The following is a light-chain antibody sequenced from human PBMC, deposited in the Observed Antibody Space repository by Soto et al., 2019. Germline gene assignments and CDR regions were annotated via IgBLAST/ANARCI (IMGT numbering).Light chain of an antibody. CDR3: LQHNSYPFT. CDR1: QDIRSD. V-gene: IGKV1-17*01. J-gene: IGKJ3*01. Sequence: DIQMTQSPSSLSASVGDRVTITCRASQDIRSDLGWFQQKPGKAPKRLIYAAYTLESGVPSRFSGSRSGTECTLTISSLQPEDFATYYCLQHNSYPFTFGPGTKVDIK. CDR2: AAY.